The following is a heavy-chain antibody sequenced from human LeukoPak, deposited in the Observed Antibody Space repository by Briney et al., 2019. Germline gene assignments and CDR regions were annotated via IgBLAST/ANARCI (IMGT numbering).Heavy chain of an antibody. CDR3: AKDKGRAGRSPFDY. CDR2: ISYDGSNK. D-gene: IGHD3-10*01. V-gene: IGHV3-30*18. J-gene: IGHJ4*02. CDR1: GFTFSSYG. Sequence: QPGRSLRLSCAASGFTFSSYGMHWVRQAPGKGLEWVAVISYDGSNKYYADSVKGRFTISRDNSKNTLYLQMNSLRAEDTAVYYCAKDKGRAGRSPFDYWGQGTLVTVSS.